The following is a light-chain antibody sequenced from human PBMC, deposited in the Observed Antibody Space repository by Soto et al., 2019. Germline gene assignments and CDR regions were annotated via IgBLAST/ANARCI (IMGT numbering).Light chain of an antibody. Sequence: DIVLTQSPGTLSLSPGERATLSCRASQSVSSSYLAWYQQKPGQAPRLLIYGASSRATGIPDRFSGSGSGTDFTLTISRLEPEDCAVYYCQQYGSSPGTFGGGTKVEIK. CDR1: QSVSSSY. CDR3: QQYGSSPGT. J-gene: IGKJ4*01. CDR2: GAS. V-gene: IGKV3-20*01.